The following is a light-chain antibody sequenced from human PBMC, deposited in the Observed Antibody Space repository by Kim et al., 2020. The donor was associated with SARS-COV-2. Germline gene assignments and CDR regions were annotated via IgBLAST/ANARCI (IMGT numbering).Light chain of an antibody. Sequence: SASVGDRVAITCRASQTITDWLAWYQQKPGKAPKLLIYKASSLENGVPSRFSGSGSGTEFTLTISSLQPEDSATYYCQQYNGDWTFGQGTKVEIK. CDR3: QQYNGDWT. CDR1: QTITDW. CDR2: KAS. J-gene: IGKJ1*01. V-gene: IGKV1-5*03.